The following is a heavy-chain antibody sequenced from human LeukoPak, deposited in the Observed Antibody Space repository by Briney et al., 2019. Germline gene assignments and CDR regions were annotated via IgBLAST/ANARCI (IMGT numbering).Heavy chain of an antibody. CDR3: ARTSGSYYEIDY. V-gene: IGHV1-2*02. Sequence: ASVKVSCKASGYTFTGYYMHWVRQAPGQGLGWMGWINPNSGGTNYAQKFQGRVTMTRDTSISTAYMELSRLRSDDTAVYYCARTSGSYYEIDYWGQGTLVTVSS. J-gene: IGHJ4*02. CDR2: INPNSGGT. D-gene: IGHD1-26*01. CDR1: GYTFTGYY.